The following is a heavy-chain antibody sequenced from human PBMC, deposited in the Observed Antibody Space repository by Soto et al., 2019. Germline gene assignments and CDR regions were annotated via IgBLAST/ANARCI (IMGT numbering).Heavy chain of an antibody. D-gene: IGHD4-17*01. CDR3: AKGSNYGDY. CDR2: ISYDGRSK. CDR1: GFTFSIYG. J-gene: IGHJ4*02. Sequence: GGSLRLSCEASGFTFSIYGMHWVRLAPGKGLEWVAVISYDGRSKYYSDSVKGRFAISRDDSKSTLYLQMNSLTVEDSAMYYCAKGSNYGDYWGQGTLVTVSS. V-gene: IGHV3-30*18.